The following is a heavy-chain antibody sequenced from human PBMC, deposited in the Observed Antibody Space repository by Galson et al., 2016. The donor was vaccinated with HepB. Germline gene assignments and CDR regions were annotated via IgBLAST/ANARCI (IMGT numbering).Heavy chain of an antibody. J-gene: IGHJ5*02. CDR3: VSQVYGDFGT. CDR1: EFSVNTHW. CDR2: IKQDGSEK. V-gene: IGHV3-7*01. D-gene: IGHD4/OR15-4a*01. Sequence: SLRLSCAASEFSVNTHWMSWVRQTPGKALEWVANIKQDGSEKYYVDSTRGRFTISRDNAKNSLYLQMNSLRADDTAVYYCVSQVYGDFGTWGQGTLVTVSS.